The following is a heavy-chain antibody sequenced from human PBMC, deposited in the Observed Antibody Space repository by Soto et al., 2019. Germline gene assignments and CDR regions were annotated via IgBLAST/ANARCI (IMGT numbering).Heavy chain of an antibody. Sequence: GGSLRLSCAASGFTFSSYWMSWVCQAPGKGLEWVANIKQDGSEKYYVDSVKGRFTISRDNAKNSLYLQMNSLRAEDTAVYYCARTREVLYSYADTPDAFDIWGQGTMVTVSS. D-gene: IGHD2-8*01. J-gene: IGHJ3*02. CDR1: GFTFSSYW. V-gene: IGHV3-7*01. CDR2: IKQDGSEK. CDR3: ARTREVLYSYADTPDAFDI.